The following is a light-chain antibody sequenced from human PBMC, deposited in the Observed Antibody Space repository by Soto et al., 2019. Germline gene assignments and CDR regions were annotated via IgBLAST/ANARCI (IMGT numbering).Light chain of an antibody. V-gene: IGLV7-43*01. CDR2: STS. J-gene: IGLJ2*01. CDR1: AGAVTSAYY. CDR3: LLYYGGAQVL. Sequence: QAVVTQEPSLTVSPGGTVTLTCASSAGAVTSAYYTNWLQQKPGQAPRALIYSTSEKHSWTPARFSGSLLGGKAALTLSAAQPGDEADHYCLLYYGGAQVLFGGGTKVTVL.